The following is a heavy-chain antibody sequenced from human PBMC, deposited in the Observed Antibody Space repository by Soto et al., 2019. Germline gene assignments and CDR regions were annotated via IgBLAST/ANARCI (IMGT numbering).Heavy chain of an antibody. CDR2: MNPNSGNT. D-gene: IGHD6-13*01. J-gene: IGHJ5*02. CDR3: ASESVSSFSTNWFDP. Sequence: QVQLVQSGAEVKKPGASVKVSCKASGYTFTSYDINWVRQATGQGLEWMGWMNPNSGNTGYAQKFQGRVTMTRNTSISTAYMELSSLRSEATAVYYCASESVSSFSTNWFDPWGQGTLVTVSS. V-gene: IGHV1-8*01. CDR1: GYTFTSYD.